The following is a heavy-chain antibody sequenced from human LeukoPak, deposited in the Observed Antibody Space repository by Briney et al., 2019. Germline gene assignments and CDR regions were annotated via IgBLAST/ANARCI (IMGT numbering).Heavy chain of an antibody. CDR1: GGSFSSYY. CDR3: ARGSTYYYGSGSFDY. Sequence: SETLSLTCAVYGGSFSSYYWSWIRQPPGKGLEWIGYIYYSGSTNYNPSLKSRVTISVDTSKNQFSLKLSSVTAADTAVYYCARGSTYYYGSGSFDYWGQGTLVTVSS. J-gene: IGHJ4*02. D-gene: IGHD3-10*01. V-gene: IGHV4-59*01. CDR2: IYYSGST.